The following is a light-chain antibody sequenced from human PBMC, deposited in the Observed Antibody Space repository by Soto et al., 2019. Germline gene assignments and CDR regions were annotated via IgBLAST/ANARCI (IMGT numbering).Light chain of an antibody. CDR2: AAS. V-gene: IGKV1-9*01. CDR3: QQLNSYPLT. J-gene: IGKJ4*01. CDR1: QGISSY. Sequence: DIQLTQSPSFLSASVGDRVTITCRASQGISSYLAWYQQKPGQAPKFLIYAASPLESGVPSRFSGSGSGTEFTLTITSLQPEDFATYYCQQLNSYPLTFGGGTKVEIK.